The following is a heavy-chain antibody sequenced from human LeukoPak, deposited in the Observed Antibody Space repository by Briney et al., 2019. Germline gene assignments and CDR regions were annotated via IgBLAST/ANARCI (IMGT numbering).Heavy chain of an antibody. Sequence: SETLSLTCAVSGGSISSSNWWSWVRQPPGKGLEWIGYIYYSGSTNYNPSLKSRVTISVDTSKNQFSLKLSSVTAADTAVYYCARGSDYYDSSGYSDAFDIWGQGTMVTVSS. V-gene: IGHV4-4*02. CDR2: IYYSGST. D-gene: IGHD3-22*01. J-gene: IGHJ3*02. CDR3: ARGSDYYDSSGYSDAFDI. CDR1: GGSISSSNW.